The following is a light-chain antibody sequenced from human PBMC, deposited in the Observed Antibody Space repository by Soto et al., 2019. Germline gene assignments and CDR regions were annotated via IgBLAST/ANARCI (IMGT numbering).Light chain of an antibody. CDR1: SSDVGGYNF. CDR2: DVT. CDR3: SSYTSISTYV. Sequence: QSVLTQPASVSGSPGQSIIISCTGTSSDVGGYNFVSWYQQHPDKAPKLMIYDVTNRPLGVSNRFSGSKSGNTASLTISGLQAEDEADYYCSSYTSISTYVFGTGTNITVL. J-gene: IGLJ1*01. V-gene: IGLV2-14*01.